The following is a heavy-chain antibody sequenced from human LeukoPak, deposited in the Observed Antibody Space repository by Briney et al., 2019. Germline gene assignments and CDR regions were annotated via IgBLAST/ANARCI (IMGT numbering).Heavy chain of an antibody. CDR3: ARAPHVLLWFGELLKAHYYGMDV. CDR2: MNPKSGNT. V-gene: IGHV1-8*01. D-gene: IGHD3-10*01. CDR1: GYTFTSYD. J-gene: IGHJ6*02. Sequence: ASVKVSCKASGYTFTSYDINWVRQATGQGLEWMGWMNPKSGNTGYAQKFQGRVTMTRNTSISTAYMELSSLRSEDTAVYYCARAPHVLLWFGELLKAHYYGMDVWGQGTTVTVSS.